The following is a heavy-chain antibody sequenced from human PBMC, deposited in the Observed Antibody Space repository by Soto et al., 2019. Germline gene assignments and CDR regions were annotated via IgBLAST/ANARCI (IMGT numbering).Heavy chain of an antibody. CDR3: AKDGTGYSSGWLQVYYFDY. CDR1: GFTFSSYG. Sequence: GGSLRLSCAASGFTFSSYGMHWVRQAPGKGLEWVAVISYDGSNKYYADSMKGRFTISRDNSKNTLYLQMNSLRAEDTAVYYCAKDGTGYSSGWLQVYYFDYWGQGTLVTVSS. D-gene: IGHD6-19*01. CDR2: ISYDGSNK. V-gene: IGHV3-30*18. J-gene: IGHJ4*02.